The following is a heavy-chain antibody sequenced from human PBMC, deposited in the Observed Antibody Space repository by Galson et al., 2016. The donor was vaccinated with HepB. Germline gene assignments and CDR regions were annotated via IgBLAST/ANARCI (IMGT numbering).Heavy chain of an antibody. J-gene: IGHJ4*02. CDR3: AKGIGSGWSDY. CDR1: GFIFGDYA. CDR2: LTWNGGII. V-gene: IGHV3-9*01. Sequence: SLRLSCAASGFIFGDYAMSWVRQSPGKGLEWVSGLTWNGGIIGYADSVKGGFTISRDSARNFLFLQMNNLRSEDTALYYCAKGIGSGWSDYWGPGTLVSVSS. D-gene: IGHD6-19*01.